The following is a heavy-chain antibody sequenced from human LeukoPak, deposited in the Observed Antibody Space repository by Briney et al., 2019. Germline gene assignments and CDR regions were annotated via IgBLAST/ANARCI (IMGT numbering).Heavy chain of an antibody. CDR3: ARVEPHTHYGMDV. CDR1: GASISSYY. D-gene: IGHD1-26*01. CDR2: IYSSGSA. Sequence: SETLSLTCTVSGASISSYYWSWIRQPAGKGLEWIGRIYSSGSANYNPSLKSRVSMSVDTSKHQFSLRLSSVTAADTAVYYCARVEPHTHYGMDVWGQGTTVTVSS. V-gene: IGHV4-4*07. J-gene: IGHJ6*02.